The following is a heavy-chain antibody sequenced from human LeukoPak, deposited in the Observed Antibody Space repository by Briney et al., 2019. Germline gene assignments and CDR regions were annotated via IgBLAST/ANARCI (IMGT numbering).Heavy chain of an antibody. J-gene: IGHJ4*02. V-gene: IGHV1-2*02. CDR3: ARVQSELLWFGELSVTFDY. Sequence: GASVKVSFKASGYTFTVYYMHWVRQAPGQGLEWMGWINPNSGGTNYAQKFQGRVTMTRDTSISTAYMELSRLRSDDTAVYYCARVQSELLWFGELSVTFDYWGQGTLVTVSS. CDR2: INPNSGGT. D-gene: IGHD3-10*01. CDR1: GYTFTVYY.